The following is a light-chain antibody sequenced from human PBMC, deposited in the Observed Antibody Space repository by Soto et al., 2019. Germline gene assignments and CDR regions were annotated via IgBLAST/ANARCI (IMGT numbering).Light chain of an antibody. V-gene: IGKV3-20*01. CDR3: QQYGSSLIFT. CDR1: QSVSSSY. CDR2: GAS. J-gene: IGKJ3*01. Sequence: EIVLTQSPGTLSLSPGERATLSCRASQSVSSSYLAWYQQKPGQAPRLLIYGASSRATGIPDRFSGSGSGPDFTLTISRLEPEDFAVYYCQQYGSSLIFTFGPGTKVHI.